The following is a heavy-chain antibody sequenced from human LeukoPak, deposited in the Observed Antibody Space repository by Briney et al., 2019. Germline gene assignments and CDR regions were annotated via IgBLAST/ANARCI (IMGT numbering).Heavy chain of an antibody. CDR1: GGSISTSNYY. D-gene: IGHD3-10*01. J-gene: IGHJ3*02. V-gene: IGHV4-39*07. CDR3: AKSIGYGLVDI. Sequence: PSETLSLTCTVSGGSISTSNYYWGWLRQPSGKGREWFGNIFYSGSTYYSPSLRSRVTISLDTSRNQFSLKLNSVTAADTAVYYCAKSIGYGLVDIWGQGTMVTVSS. CDR2: IFYSGST.